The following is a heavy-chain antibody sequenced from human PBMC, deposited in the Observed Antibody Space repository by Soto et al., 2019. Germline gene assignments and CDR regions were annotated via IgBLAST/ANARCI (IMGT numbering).Heavy chain of an antibody. J-gene: IGHJ4*02. V-gene: IGHV2-5*02. CDR2: IYWDDDK. CDR3: AHRLVAAAGFGFDY. CDR1: GFSLSTSGVG. Sequence: SGPTLVNPPQPLTLTCTFSGFSLSTSGVGVGWIRQPPGKALEWLALIYWDDDKRYSPSLKSRLTITKDTSKNQVVLTMTNMDPVDTATYYCAHRLVAAAGFGFDYWGQGTLVTVSS. D-gene: IGHD6-13*01.